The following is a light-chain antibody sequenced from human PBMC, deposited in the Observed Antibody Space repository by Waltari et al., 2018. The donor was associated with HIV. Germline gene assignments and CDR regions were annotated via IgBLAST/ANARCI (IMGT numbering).Light chain of an antibody. J-gene: IGKJ1*01. CDR2: GAS. CDR3: QQYGSSPRT. Sequence: EIVLTQSPGTLSLSPGERATLSCRASQSVSSSYLAWYPQKPGQAPRLLIYGASSRATGIPDRFSGSGSGTDFTITISRLEPEDFAFYYCQQYGSSPRTFGQGTKVEIK. CDR1: QSVSSSY. V-gene: IGKV3-20*01.